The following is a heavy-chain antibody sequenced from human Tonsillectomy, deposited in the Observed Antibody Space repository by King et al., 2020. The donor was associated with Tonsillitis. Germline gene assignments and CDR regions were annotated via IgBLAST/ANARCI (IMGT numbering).Heavy chain of an antibody. CDR1: GGSINSYY. D-gene: IGHD3-9*01. CDR2: IYSNGRT. Sequence: QLQESGPGLVKPSETLSLTCTVSGGSINSYYWSWIRQSAGKGLEWIGRIYSNGRTNYNPSLKSRVTMSIETSKKQFSLKVSSVTAADTAVYYCARSNYDILTGYPINWFDPWGQGILVTVSS. CDR3: ARSNYDILTGYPINWFDP. J-gene: IGHJ5*02. V-gene: IGHV4-4*07.